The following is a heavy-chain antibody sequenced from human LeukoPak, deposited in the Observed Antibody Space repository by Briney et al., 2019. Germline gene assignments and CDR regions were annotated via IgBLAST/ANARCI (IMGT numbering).Heavy chain of an antibody. CDR2: ISSSGSTI. D-gene: IGHD5-24*01. CDR3: ASQMATFDY. J-gene: IGHJ4*02. Sequence: GGSLRLSCAPSGFTFSDYYMSWLRQAPAKGLEWVSYISSSGSTIYYADSVKGRFTISRDNAKNSLYLQMNSLRAEDTAVYYCASQMATFDYWGQGTLVTVSS. V-gene: IGHV3-11*01. CDR1: GFTFSDYY.